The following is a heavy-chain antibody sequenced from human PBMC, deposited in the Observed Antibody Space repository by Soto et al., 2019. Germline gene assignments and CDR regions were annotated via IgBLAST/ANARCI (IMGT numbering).Heavy chain of an antibody. J-gene: IGHJ6*02. D-gene: IGHD3-10*01. CDR1: GYTFTGYY. CDR2: INPNSGGT. V-gene: IGHV1-2*04. CDR3: AREGYGEQVQWNPGIYGMDV. Sequence: EASVKVSCKASGYTFTGYYMHWVRQAPVQGLEWMGWINPNSGGTNYAQKFQGWVTMTRDTSISTAYMELSRLRSDDTAVYYCAREGYGEQVQWNPGIYGMDVWGQGTTVTVSS.